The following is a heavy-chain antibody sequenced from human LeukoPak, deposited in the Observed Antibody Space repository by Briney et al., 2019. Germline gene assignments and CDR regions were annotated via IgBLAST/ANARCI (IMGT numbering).Heavy chain of an antibody. D-gene: IGHD3-3*01. CDR2: ISYDGSNK. V-gene: IGHV3-30*18. CDR1: GFTFSSYG. Sequence: GRSLRLSCAASGFTFSSYGMHRVRQAPGKGLEWVAVISYDGSNKYYADSVKGRFTISRDNSKNTLYLQMNSLRAEDTAVYYCAKGTAYYDFWSGYYGFDYWGQGTLVTVSS. CDR3: AKGTAYYDFWSGYYGFDY. J-gene: IGHJ4*02.